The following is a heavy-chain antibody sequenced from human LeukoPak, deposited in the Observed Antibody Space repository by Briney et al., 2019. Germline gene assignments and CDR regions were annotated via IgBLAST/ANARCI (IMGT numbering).Heavy chain of an antibody. J-gene: IGHJ3*02. CDR1: GDIVSSNSAA. CDR2: TYYRSKWFN. Sequence: SQTLSLACAISGDIVSSNSAAWNWIRQSPSRGLEWLGRTYYRSKWFNDYAVSVKSRITINPETSKNQFSLQLNSVTPEDTAVYYCARDLLDSFDIWGQGTMVTVSS. CDR3: ARDLLDSFDI. V-gene: IGHV6-1*01.